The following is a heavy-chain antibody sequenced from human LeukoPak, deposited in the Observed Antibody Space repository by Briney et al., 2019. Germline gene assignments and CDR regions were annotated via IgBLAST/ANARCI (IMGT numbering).Heavy chain of an antibody. V-gene: IGHV4-59*01. CDR1: GGSISNYY. D-gene: IGHD3-22*01. CDR3: ARESDYYDSSGYNSHWFDP. Sequence: PSETLSLTCTVSGGSISNYYWNWIRQPPGKGLEWIGYIYYSGSTNYNPSLKSRVTISVDTSKNQFSLKLSSVTAADTAVYYCARESDYYDSSGYNSHWFDPWGQGTLVTVSS. CDR2: IYYSGST. J-gene: IGHJ5*02.